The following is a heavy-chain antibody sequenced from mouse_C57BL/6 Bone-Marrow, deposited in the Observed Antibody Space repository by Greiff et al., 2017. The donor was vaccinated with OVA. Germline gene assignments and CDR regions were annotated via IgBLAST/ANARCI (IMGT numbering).Heavy chain of an antibody. J-gene: IGHJ4*01. CDR2: IDPSDSYT. D-gene: IGHD2-4*01. CDR1: GYTFTSYW. Sequence: QVQLQQPGAELVMPGASVKLSCKASGYTFTSYWMHWVKQRPGQGLEWIGEIDPSDSYTNYNQKFKGKSTLTVDKSSSTAYMQLSSLTSEDSAVYYCAIDDYDVYYAMYYWGQGTSVTVSS. CDR3: AIDDYDVYYAMYY. V-gene: IGHV1-69*01.